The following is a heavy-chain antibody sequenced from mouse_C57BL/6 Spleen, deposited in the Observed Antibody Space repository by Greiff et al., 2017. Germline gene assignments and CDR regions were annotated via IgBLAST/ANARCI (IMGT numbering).Heavy chain of an antibody. CDR3: ARRNLYPWYFDV. CDR2: LNPNNGGT. J-gene: IGHJ1*03. Sequence: EVQLQQSGPELVKPGASVKISCKASGYTFTDYYMNWVKQSHGKSLEWIGDLNPNNGGTSYNQKFKGKATLTVDKSSSTAYMELRSLTSEDSAVYYCARRNLYPWYFDVGGTGTTVTVSS. V-gene: IGHV1-26*01. CDR1: GYTFTDYY.